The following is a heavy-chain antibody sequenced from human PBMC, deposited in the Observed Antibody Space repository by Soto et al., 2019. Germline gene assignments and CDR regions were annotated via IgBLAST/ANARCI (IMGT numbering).Heavy chain of an antibody. CDR2: IYPGDSDT. V-gene: IGHV5-51*01. D-gene: IGHD4-17*01. J-gene: IGHJ4*02. CDR3: ARLLHSDYGGRSSYFDY. CDR1: GYSFTSYW. Sequence: PGESLKISCKGSGYSFTSYWIGWVRQMPGKGLEWMGIIYPGDSDTRYSPSFQGQVTISADKSISTAYLQWSSLKASDTAMYYCARLLHSDYGGRSSYFDYWGQGTLVTVSS.